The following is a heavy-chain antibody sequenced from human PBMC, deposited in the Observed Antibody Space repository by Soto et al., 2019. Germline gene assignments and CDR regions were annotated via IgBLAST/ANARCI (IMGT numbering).Heavy chain of an antibody. V-gene: IGHV1-2*02. CDR2: INPNSGGT. J-gene: IGHJ5*02. CDR3: AREFDDSSSPRFDP. Sequence: ASVKVSCKASGYTFTGYYMHWVRQAPGQGLEWMGWINPNSGGTNYAQKFQGRVTMTRDTSISTAYMELSRLRSDDTAVYYCAREFDDSSSPRFDPCGQGTLVTVSS. CDR1: GYTFTGYY. D-gene: IGHD6-6*01.